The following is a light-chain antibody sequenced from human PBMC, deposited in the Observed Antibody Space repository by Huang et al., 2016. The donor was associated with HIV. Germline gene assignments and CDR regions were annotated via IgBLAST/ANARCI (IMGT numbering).Light chain of an antibody. CDR3: QQYYSYRT. V-gene: IGKV1-8*01. J-gene: IGKJ1*01. CDR1: QDINNF. Sequence: AIRMTQSPSSLSASTGDRVNITCRASQDINNFLAWYQQKPGKAPNLLIYAASILETGVPSRFSVSGSGTEFNLSISCLQSEDFATYYCQQYYSYRTFGQGTQVEIK. CDR2: AAS.